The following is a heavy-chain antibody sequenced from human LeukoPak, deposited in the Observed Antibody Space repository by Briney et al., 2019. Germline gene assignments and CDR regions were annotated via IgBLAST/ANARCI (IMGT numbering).Heavy chain of an antibody. Sequence: PSETLSLTCTVSGVSISSSNSYWGWIRQPPGKGLEWIGSIYYSGSTYYNPSLKSRVTISVDTSKNQFSLKLSSVTAADTAVYYCASEYGSGSYYQAFSDYWGQGTLVTVSS. CDR3: ASEYGSGSYYQAFSDY. CDR2: IYYSGST. V-gene: IGHV4-39*01. D-gene: IGHD3-10*01. J-gene: IGHJ4*02. CDR1: GVSISSSNSY.